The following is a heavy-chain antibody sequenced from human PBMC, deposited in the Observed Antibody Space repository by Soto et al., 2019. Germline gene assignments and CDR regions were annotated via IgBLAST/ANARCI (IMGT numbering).Heavy chain of an antibody. V-gene: IGHV2-5*02. J-gene: IGHJ4*02. CDR3: AHAYGGRSLY. Sequence: QITLKESGPTLVKPTQTLTLTCTFSGFSLTTDRVGVSWIRQPPGEALEWLAVIYWDDSKTYRPSLESRLTINNAPSKNQVALTITNIASLDTATYYCAHAYGGRSLYWGEGTLVTVSS. CDR2: IYWDDSK. D-gene: IGHD1-26*01. CDR1: GFSLTTDRVG.